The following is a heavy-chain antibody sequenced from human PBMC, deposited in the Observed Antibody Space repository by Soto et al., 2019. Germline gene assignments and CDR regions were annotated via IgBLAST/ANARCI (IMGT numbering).Heavy chain of an antibody. Sequence: PGRGLEWVSTISRSGGGTYYADSVKGRFTISRDNSKNTLYLQMNTLSAEATDVYYWVQAEDGIRDTFPVSACLVNRSSDL. V-gene: IGHV3-23*01. CDR3: VQAEDGIRDTFPVSACLVNRSSDL. D-gene: IGHD5-18*01. J-gene: IGHJ2*01. CDR2: ISRSGGGT.